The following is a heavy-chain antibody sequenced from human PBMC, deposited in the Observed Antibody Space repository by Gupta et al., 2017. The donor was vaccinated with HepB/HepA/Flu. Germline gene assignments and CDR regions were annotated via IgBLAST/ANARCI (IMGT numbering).Heavy chain of an antibody. J-gene: IGHJ4*02. CDR3: SKRAGIHWSIFHS. CDR1: GLTFSDYA. D-gene: IGHD2-8*02. CDR2: IGRSGGDT. V-gene: IGHV3-23*01. Sequence: EVQLLESGGALVQPGGSLRLSCAASGLTFSDYAMSWVRQDPSKVLQWVSTIGRSGGDTYEPDAVRGRFNVSRDKSENMVHLQMERRRDEDTAIYYCSKRAGIHWSIFHSCGQGTLVPVSS.